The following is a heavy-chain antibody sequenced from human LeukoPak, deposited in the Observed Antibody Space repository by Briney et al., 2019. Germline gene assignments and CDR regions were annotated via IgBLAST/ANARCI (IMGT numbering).Heavy chain of an antibody. V-gene: IGHV4-59*01. CDR1: GASLISYY. CDR3: ARDSRSYERSGYYHYDY. CDR2: IYYNGSP. Sequence: SETLSLTCTVSGASLISYYWNWIRQPPGKGLEWIGYIYYNGSPNYNPSLKSRVTMSQDTSKNQFSLRLTSVTAADTAVYYCARDSRSYERSGYYHYDYWGQGSLVTVSS. J-gene: IGHJ4*02. D-gene: IGHD3-22*01.